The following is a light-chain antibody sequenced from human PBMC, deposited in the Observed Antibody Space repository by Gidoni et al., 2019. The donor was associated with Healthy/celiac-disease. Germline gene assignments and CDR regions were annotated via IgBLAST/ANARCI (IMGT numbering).Light chain of an antibody. V-gene: IGKV1-33*01. CDR1: QDISNY. CDR3: QKYDNLPA. Sequence: IQMTQSPSSLSASVGDRVTITCQASQDISNYLNWYQQKPGKAPKLLIYDASNLETGVPSRCSGSGSGTDFTFTISSLQPEDIATYYCQKYDNLPAFGQXTRLEIK. J-gene: IGKJ5*01. CDR2: DAS.